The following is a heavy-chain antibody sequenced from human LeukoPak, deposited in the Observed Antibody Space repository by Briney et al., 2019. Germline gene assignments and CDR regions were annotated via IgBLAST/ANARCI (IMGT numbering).Heavy chain of an antibody. Sequence: GGSLRLSCVVSGFSLSDVWMNWVRQSPGKGLEWVAAIKYDGSIEKYVDSVRGRFTISRDSAKNSLFLQMNSLRAEDTAVYYCARKNSFDYWGQGTLVTVSS. CDR1: GFSLSDVW. V-gene: IGHV3-7*01. CDR3: ARKNSFDY. D-gene: IGHD1/OR15-1a*01. J-gene: IGHJ4*02. CDR2: IKYDGSIE.